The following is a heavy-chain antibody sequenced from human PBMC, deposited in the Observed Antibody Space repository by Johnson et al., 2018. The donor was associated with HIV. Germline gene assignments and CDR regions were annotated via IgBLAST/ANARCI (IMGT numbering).Heavy chain of an antibody. J-gene: IGHJ3*02. CDR3: ARDLYTYGSGALYAFDM. CDR2: VNWNGYST. CDR1: GFTLDDYG. D-gene: IGHD3-10*01. V-gene: IGHV3-20*04. Sequence: VQLVESGGGVVRPGGSLRLSCAASGFTLDDYGMSWVRQAPGKGLEWVSGVNWNGYSTGYSDSVKGRFTISRDNAKNSLYLQMNSLRGEDTAFYYCARDLYTYGSGALYAFDMWGQGTMVIVSS.